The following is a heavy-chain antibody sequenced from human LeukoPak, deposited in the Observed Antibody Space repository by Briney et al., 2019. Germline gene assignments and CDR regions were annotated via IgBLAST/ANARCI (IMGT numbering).Heavy chain of an antibody. CDR2: INPNSGGT. J-gene: IGHJ6*02. D-gene: IGHD3-10*01. CDR1: GYXFTGYY. V-gene: IGHV1-2*02. CDR3: ARARGSEPYGMDV. Sequence: ASVKVSCKASGYXFTGYYMHWVRQAPGQGLEWMGWINPNSGGTNYAQKFQGRVTMTRDTSISTAYMELSRLRSDDTAVYYCARARGSEPYGMDVWGQGTTVTVSS.